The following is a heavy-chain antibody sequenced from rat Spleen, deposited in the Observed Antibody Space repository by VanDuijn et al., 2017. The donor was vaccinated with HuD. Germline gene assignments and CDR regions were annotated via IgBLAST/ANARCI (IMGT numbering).Heavy chain of an antibody. CDR1: GFTFSSFP. CDR3: ARLGGLRNWFAY. J-gene: IGHJ3*01. CDR2: ISTSGGST. D-gene: IGHD4-3*01. V-gene: IGHV5-46*01. Sequence: EVQLVESGGGLVQPGRSLKLSCAASGFTFSSFPMAWIRQAPGKGLEWVASISTSGGSTYYRDSVKGRFTISRDDEESTLYLQMDSLRSEDTATYFCARLGGLRNWFAYWGQGTLVTVSS.